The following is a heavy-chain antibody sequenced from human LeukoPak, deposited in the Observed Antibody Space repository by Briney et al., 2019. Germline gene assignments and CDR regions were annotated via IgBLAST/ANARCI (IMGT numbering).Heavy chain of an antibody. D-gene: IGHD4-23*01. CDR1: GFTFSSYG. J-gene: IGHJ4*02. V-gene: IGHV3-30*18. Sequence: GGSLRLSCAASGFTFSSYGLHWVRRAPGKGLEWVALISYDGSNTFYADSVKGRFTISRDNSKNTLYLQMNSLRAEDTAVYYCAKIGSDFGGNTIDYWGQGTLVTVSS. CDR3: AKIGSDFGGNTIDY. CDR2: ISYDGSNT.